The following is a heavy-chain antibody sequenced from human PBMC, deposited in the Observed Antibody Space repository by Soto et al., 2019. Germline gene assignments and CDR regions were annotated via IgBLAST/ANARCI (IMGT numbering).Heavy chain of an antibody. CDR2: IYYSGST. CDR3: ATSVDIVATGTTYYFDY. D-gene: IGHD5-12*01. J-gene: IGHJ4*02. CDR1: GGSISSGGYY. Sequence: PSETLSLTCTVSGGSISSGGYYWSWIRQHPGKGLEWIGYIYYSGSTYYNPSLKSRVTISVDTSKNQFSLKLSSVTAADTAVYYCATSVDIVATGTTYYFDYWGQGTLVTVSS. V-gene: IGHV4-31*03.